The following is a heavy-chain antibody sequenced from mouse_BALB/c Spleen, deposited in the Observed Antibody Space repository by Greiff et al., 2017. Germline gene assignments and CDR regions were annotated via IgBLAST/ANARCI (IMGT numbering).Heavy chain of an antibody. CDR1: GYTFTDYW. V-gene: IGHV1-69*01. J-gene: IGHJ4*01. CDR3: ARGDYGFCMDY. Sequence: VQLQQSGAELVMPGASVKMSCKASGYTFTDYWMHWVKQRPGQGLEWIGAIDTSDSYTSYNQKFKGKATLTVDESSSTAYMQLSSLTSEDSAVYYCARGDYGFCMDYWGQGTSVTVSS. D-gene: IGHD2-4*01. CDR2: IDTSDSYT.